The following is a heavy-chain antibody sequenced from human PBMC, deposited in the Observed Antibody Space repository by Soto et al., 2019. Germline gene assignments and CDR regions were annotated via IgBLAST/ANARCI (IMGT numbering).Heavy chain of an antibody. CDR1: GFTFSSYS. J-gene: IGHJ4*02. CDR3: ARDRARYSIGWFGGGTIDY. D-gene: IGHD6-19*01. Sequence: EVQLVESGGGLVKPGGSLRLSCAASGFTFSSYSMNWVRQAPGKGLEWVSSISSSSSYIYYADSVKGRFTISRNNAKNALFWQRNSLIAKDTAVYLLARDRARYSIGWFGGGTIDYWGEGTLVTVSS. V-gene: IGHV3-21*04. CDR2: ISSSSSYI.